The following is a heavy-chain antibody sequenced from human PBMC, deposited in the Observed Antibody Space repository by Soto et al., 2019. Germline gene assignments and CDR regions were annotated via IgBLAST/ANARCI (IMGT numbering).Heavy chain of an antibody. CDR2: IYHDGRT. CDR3: AREAGQQMQIAS. Sequence: VQLQESGPGLVKPSETLSLTCGVSGVSIATNHWWTWVRQSPEKGLEWIGEIYHDGRTNYNPSLKSRVTMSLDQSKKQFSLRLTSMTAADTAIYFCAREAGQQMQIASWSQVILVTVSS. D-gene: IGHD6-13*01. V-gene: IGHV4-4*02. J-gene: IGHJ4*02. CDR1: GVSIATNHW.